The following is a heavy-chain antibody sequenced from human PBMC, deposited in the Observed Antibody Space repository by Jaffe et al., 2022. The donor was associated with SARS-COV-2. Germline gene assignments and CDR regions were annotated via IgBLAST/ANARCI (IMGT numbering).Heavy chain of an antibody. J-gene: IGHJ3*02. CDR1: GFTFDDYA. Sequence: EVQLVESGGGLVQPGRSLRLSCAASGFTFDDYAMHWVRQAPGKGLEWVSGISWNSGSIGYADSVKGRFTISRDNAKNSLYLQMNSLRAEDTALYYCAKDISGWYFEAFDIWGQGTMVTVSS. CDR2: ISWNSGSI. V-gene: IGHV3-9*01. CDR3: AKDISGWYFEAFDI. D-gene: IGHD6-19*01.